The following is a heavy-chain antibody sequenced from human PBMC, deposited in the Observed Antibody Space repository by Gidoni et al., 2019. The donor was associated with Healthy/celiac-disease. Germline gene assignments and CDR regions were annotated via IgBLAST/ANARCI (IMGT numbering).Heavy chain of an antibody. D-gene: IGHD3-22*01. V-gene: IGHV4-4*02. CDR1: GGSISSSNW. J-gene: IGHJ4*02. Sequence: QVQLQESGPGLVKPSGTLSLTCAVSGGSISSSNWWSWVRQPPGKGLEWIGEIYHSGSTNYNPSLKSRVTISVDKSKNQFSLKLSSVTAADTAVYYCARDTYYYDSSGYYRCFDYWGQGTLVTVSS. CDR2: IYHSGST. CDR3: ARDTYYYDSSGYYRCFDY.